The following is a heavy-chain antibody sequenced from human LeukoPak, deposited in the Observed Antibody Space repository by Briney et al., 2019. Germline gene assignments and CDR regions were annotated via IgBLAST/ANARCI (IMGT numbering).Heavy chain of an antibody. CDR1: GFTFSDFW. V-gene: IGHV3-7*01. CDR3: ARATVIGNAPVPGYMDV. D-gene: IGHD2-21*01. J-gene: IGHJ6*03. CDR2: IKGDGTEK. Sequence: PGGSLRLSCAASGFTFSDFWMNWVRQAPGEGLEWVANIKGDGTEKYYVDSVKGRFTISRDNAKNSLYLQMNGLRAGDTAVYYCARATVIGNAPVPGYMDVWGQGTTVTVSS.